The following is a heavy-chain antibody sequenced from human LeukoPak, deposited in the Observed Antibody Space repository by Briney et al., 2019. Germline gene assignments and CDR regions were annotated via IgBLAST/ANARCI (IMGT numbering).Heavy chain of an antibody. J-gene: IGHJ6*02. CDR2: INAGNGNT. CDR1: GYTFTSYA. V-gene: IGHV1-3*01. Sequence: ASVKVSCKASGYTFTSYAMHWVRQAPGQRLEWMGWINAGNGNTKYSQKFQGRVTITRDTSASTAYMELSSLRSEDTAVYYCARVPVWNYDGRYGMDVWGQGTTVTVSS. D-gene: IGHD1-7*01. CDR3: ARVPVWNYDGRYGMDV.